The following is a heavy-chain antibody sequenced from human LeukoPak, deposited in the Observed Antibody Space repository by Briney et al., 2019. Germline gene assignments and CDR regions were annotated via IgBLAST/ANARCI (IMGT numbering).Heavy chain of an antibody. CDR3: ARDGSSLLWFGELLYTNYYMDV. CDR1: GYTFTSYA. J-gene: IGHJ6*03. D-gene: IGHD3-10*01. V-gene: IGHV7-4-1*02. Sequence: ASVKVPCKASGYTFTSYAMNWVRQAPGQGLEWMGWINTNTGNPTYAQGFTGRFVFSLDTSVSTAYLQISSLKAEDTAVYYCARDGSSLLWFGELLYTNYYMDVWGKGTTVTVSS. CDR2: INTNTGNP.